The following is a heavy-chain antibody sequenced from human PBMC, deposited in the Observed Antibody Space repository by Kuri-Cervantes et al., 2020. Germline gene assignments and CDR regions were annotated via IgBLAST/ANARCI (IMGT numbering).Heavy chain of an antibody. D-gene: IGHD2-15*01. J-gene: IGHJ4*02. CDR1: GFTVSSNY. Sequence: GESLKISCATSGFTVSSNYMSWVRQAPGKGLEWVAVISYDGSNKYYADSVKGRFTISRDNSKNTLYLQMNSLRAEDTAVYYCAKDSDIVVVVAATGGRFDYWGQGTLVTVSS. V-gene: IGHV3-30*18. CDR2: ISYDGSNK. CDR3: AKDSDIVVVVAATGGRFDY.